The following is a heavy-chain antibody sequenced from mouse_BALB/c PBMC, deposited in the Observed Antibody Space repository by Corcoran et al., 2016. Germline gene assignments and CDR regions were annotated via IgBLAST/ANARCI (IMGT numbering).Heavy chain of an antibody. Sequence: EVQLQQSGPELVKPGASVKMSCKASGYTFTSYVMHWVKQKPGQGLEWIGYINPYNDGTKYNEKFKGKATLTSDKSSSTAYMELSSLTSEDSAVYYCASYYGYDDWYFDVWGAGTTVTVSS. CDR1: GYTFTSYV. CDR2: INPYNDGT. CDR3: ASYYGYDDWYFDV. D-gene: IGHD2-2*01. J-gene: IGHJ1*01. V-gene: IGHV1S136*01.